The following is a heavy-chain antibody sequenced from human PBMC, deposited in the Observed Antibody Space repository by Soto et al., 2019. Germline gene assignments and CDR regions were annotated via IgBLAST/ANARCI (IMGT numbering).Heavy chain of an antibody. CDR1: GYTFTSYY. CDR3: ARAGGLVYCSGASCYPFDS. CDR2: INPSGGIT. J-gene: IGHJ5*01. D-gene: IGHD2-15*01. V-gene: IGHV1-46*03. Sequence: ASVKVSCKASGYTFTSYYMHWVRQAPGQGLEWMGIINPSGGITSYAQKFQGRVTMTRDTSTRTVYMELSSLRSEDTAVHYCARAGGLVYCSGASCYPFDSWRQGSPVPVSS.